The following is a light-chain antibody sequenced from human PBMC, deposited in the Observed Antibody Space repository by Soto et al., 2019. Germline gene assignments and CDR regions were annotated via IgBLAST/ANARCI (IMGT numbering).Light chain of an antibody. J-gene: IGKJ5*01. V-gene: IGKV3-15*01. Sequence: AHSPATLSLSPGERATLSCRASQSVSNNYAAWYQQKPGQSPRLLIYSASTRATGIPARFSGSGSGTEFTLTISSLLSEDFAVYYCQQFNNWPPITFGQGTRLEIK. CDR1: QSVSNN. CDR2: SAS. CDR3: QQFNNWPPIT.